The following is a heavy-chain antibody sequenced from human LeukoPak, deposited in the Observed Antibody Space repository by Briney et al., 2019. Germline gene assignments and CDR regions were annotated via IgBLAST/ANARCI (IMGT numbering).Heavy chain of an antibody. D-gene: IGHD3-10*01. CDR1: GGSFSGYY. CDR2: INHSGST. Sequence: PSETLSLTCAVYGGSFSGYYWSWIRQPPGKGLEWIGEINHSGSTNYNPSLKSRVTISVDTSKNQFSLKLSSVTAADTAVYYCARHGPFWYYGSGSYYSTKYYFDYWGQGTLVTVSS. CDR3: ARHGPFWYYGSGSYYSTKYYFDY. J-gene: IGHJ4*02. V-gene: IGHV4-34*01.